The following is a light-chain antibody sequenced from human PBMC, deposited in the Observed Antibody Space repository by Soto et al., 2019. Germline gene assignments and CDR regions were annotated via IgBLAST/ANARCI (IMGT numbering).Light chain of an antibody. Sequence: EIVLTQSPGTLSLSPGDRATLSCRASQSVSRSYLGWYQQKPGQAPRLLIYGASSRATGIADRFSRSGSGTDFTLTISRLAPEDFAVYYCQQYGSSPTFGQGTKGDIK. CDR1: QSVSRSY. CDR3: QQYGSSPT. J-gene: IGKJ1*01. V-gene: IGKV3-20*01. CDR2: GAS.